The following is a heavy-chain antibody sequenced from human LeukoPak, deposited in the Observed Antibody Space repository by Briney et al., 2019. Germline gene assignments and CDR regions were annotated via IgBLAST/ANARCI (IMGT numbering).Heavy chain of an antibody. CDR1: GFTFRDYS. Sequence: RSGGSLRLSCAASGFTFRDYSMNWVRQAPGKGSECVSYISPTSSNIFYVDSVKGRFTISRDNAKNSLYLQMNSLRAEDTAVYYCARDVRYGDYAGWFDPWGQGTLVTVSS. V-gene: IGHV3-48*04. D-gene: IGHD4-17*01. CDR3: ARDVRYGDYAGWFDP. J-gene: IGHJ5*02. CDR2: ISPTSSNI.